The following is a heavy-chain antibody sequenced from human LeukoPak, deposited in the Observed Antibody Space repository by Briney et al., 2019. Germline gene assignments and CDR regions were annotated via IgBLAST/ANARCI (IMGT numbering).Heavy chain of an antibody. CDR3: AREGYYGSGSPPSLYFDY. V-gene: IGHV3-30*03. D-gene: IGHD3-10*01. J-gene: IGHJ4*02. CDR2: TSSDLNVK. CDR1: GLSFRSYG. Sequence: PGGSLRLSCAASGLSFRSYGMHWVRQAPGKGLEWVAVTSSDLNVKLYADSVKGRFTISRDNSRSTLYLQMNSLRPEDTAIYYCAREGYYGSGSPPSLYFDYWGQGTLVTVSS.